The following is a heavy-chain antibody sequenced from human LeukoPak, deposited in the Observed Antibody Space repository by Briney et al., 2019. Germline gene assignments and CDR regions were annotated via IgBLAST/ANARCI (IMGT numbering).Heavy chain of an antibody. CDR1: GFTFSSYD. CDR3: ARGGSGSANDAFDI. D-gene: IGHD3-22*01. Sequence: GGSRRLSCAASGFTFSSYDMHWVRQAKGKGLEWVSAIGTAGDPYYPGSVKGRFTISRENAKNSLYLQMNSLRAGDTAVYYCARGGSGSANDAFDIWGQGTMVTVSS. V-gene: IGHV3-13*05. CDR2: IGTAGDP. J-gene: IGHJ3*02.